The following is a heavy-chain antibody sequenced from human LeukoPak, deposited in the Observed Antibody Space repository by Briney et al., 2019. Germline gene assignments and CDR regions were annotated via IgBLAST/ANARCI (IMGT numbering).Heavy chain of an antibody. J-gene: IGHJ6*03. Sequence: GGSLRLSCAASGFTFSSYSMNWVRQAPGKGLEWVSSISSSSSYIYYADSVKGRFTISRDNAKNSLYLQMNSLRAEDTAVYYCARGFVVVPAATYYYYYYMDVWDKGTTVTVSS. CDR1: GFTFSSYS. CDR2: ISSSSSYI. V-gene: IGHV3-21*01. CDR3: ARGFVVVPAATYYYYYYMDV. D-gene: IGHD2-2*01.